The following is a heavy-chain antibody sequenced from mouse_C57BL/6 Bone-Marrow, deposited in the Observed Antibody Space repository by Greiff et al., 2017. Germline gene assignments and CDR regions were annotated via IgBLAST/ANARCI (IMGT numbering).Heavy chain of an antibody. CDR1: GYTFTSYW. CDR2: IYPSDSET. CDR3: GTGVYYFDY. J-gene: IGHJ2*01. D-gene: IGHD4-1*01. Sequence: QVQLQQSGAELVRPGSSVKLSCTASGYTFTSYWMDWVKQRPGQGLEWIGNIYPSDSETHYNQKFKDKATLTVDKSSSTAYMQLSSLTSEDSAVYYCGTGVYYFDYWGQGTTLTVSS. V-gene: IGHV1-61*01.